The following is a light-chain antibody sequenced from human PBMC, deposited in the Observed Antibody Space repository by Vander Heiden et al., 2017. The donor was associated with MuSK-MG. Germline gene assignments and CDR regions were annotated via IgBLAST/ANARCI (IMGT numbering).Light chain of an antibody. Sequence: DIQMTQSPSSLSASVGDRVTITCRASQSISSFLNWYQQKPGKAPKLLIYAASSLQSGVPSRFSGSGSGTDFTLTISSIQPEDFATYFCQQSYNTSPLTFGGGTKVEIK. CDR2: AAS. CDR3: QQSYNTSPLT. V-gene: IGKV1-39*01. J-gene: IGKJ4*01. CDR1: QSISSF.